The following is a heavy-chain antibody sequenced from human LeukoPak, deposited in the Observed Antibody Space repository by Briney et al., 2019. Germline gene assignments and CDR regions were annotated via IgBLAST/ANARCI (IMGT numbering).Heavy chain of an antibody. V-gene: IGHV4-61*02. D-gene: IGHD6-19*01. Sequence: SQTLSLTCTVSGGSISSGSYYWSWIRQPAGKGLEWIGRIYTSGSTNYNPSLKSRVTISVDTSKNQFSLRLSSVTAADTAVYYCARDAYIAVAGSYYYYYMDVWGKGTTVTISS. J-gene: IGHJ6*03. CDR2: IYTSGST. CDR3: ARDAYIAVAGSYYYYYMDV. CDR1: GGSISSGSYY.